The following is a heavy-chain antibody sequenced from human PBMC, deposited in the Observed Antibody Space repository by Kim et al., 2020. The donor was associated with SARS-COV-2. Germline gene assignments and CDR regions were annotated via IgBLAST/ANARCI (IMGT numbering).Heavy chain of an antibody. Sequence: GGSLRLSCTASGFTFRNSAMSWVRQAPGKGLEWVSGIFGSGSGTYYADSVKGRVTISRDNSQSTLYLQMDNLRAEDTAVYYCARHLHVTTGTFYWYFGLWGRSALVTVSS. D-gene: IGHD3-3*02. CDR2: IFGSGSGT. J-gene: IGHJ2*01. CDR3: ARHLHVTTGTFYWYFGL. V-gene: IGHV3-23*01. CDR1: GFTFRNSA.